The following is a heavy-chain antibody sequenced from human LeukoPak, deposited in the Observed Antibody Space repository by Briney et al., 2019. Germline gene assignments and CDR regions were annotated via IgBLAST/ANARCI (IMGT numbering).Heavy chain of an antibody. CDR3: ARDSSGWYGWFDP. CDR2: ISDSGGST. Sequence: GGSLRLSCAASGFTFSTYAMNWVRQAPGKGLEWVSAISDSGGSTYYADSVKGRFTTSRDNSKNTLYLQMNSLRAEDTAVYYCARDSSGWYGWFDPWGQGTLVTVSS. J-gene: IGHJ5*02. V-gene: IGHV3-23*01. CDR1: GFTFSTYA. D-gene: IGHD6-19*01.